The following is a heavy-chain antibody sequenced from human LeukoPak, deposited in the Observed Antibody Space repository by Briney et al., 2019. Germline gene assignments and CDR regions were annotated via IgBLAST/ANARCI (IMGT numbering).Heavy chain of an antibody. CDR1: GGSIYRSNYY. D-gene: IGHD6-19*01. J-gene: IGHJ4*02. V-gene: IGHV4-39*06. CDR2: IHYCGTS. Sequence: PSDTLSLTCSVSGGSIYRSNYYWAWIRQPPGKGLEWLGNIHYCGTSYYNPSLKSRVTISVDTSKNQFALKLNFLTAADTAVYYCTTIPGYSTGWSDFDYWGQGTLVTVSS. CDR3: TTIPGYSTGWSDFDY.